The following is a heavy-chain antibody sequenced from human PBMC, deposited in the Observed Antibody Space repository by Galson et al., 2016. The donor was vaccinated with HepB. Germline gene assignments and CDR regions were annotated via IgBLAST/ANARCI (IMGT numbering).Heavy chain of an antibody. CDR3: ARRMASLHYYGLDL. V-gene: IGHV5-51*01. J-gene: IGHJ6*02. D-gene: IGHD2-2*01. CDR2: IYPDDSDT. CDR1: GYSFPNYW. Sequence: QSGAEVKKPGDSLTISCTGSGYSFPNYWIVWVRQMPGKGLEWMGIIYPDDSDTTYSPSFQGQVTISADRSINTAYLQWSSLKSSDTAIYYCARRMASLHYYGLDLWGQGTTVTVSS.